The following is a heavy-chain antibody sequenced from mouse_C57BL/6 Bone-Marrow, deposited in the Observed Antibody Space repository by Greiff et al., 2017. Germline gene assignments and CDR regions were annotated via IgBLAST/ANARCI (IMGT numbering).Heavy chain of an antibody. V-gene: IGHV1-82*01. CDR2: IYPGDGDT. D-gene: IGHD1-1*01. Sequence: QVQLKQSGPELVKPGASVKISCKASGYAFSSSWMNWVKQRPGKGLEWIGRIYPGDGDTNYNGKFKGKATLTADKSSSTAYMQLSSLTSEDSAVYFCAREDYYGSRAGYWGQGTTLTVSS. CDR3: AREDYYGSRAGY. CDR1: GYAFSSSW. J-gene: IGHJ2*01.